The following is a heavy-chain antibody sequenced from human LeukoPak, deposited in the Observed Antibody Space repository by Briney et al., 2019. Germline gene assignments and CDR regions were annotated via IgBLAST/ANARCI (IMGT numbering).Heavy chain of an antibody. CDR3: AKDSDGSYYFDY. J-gene: IGHJ4*02. CDR1: GFTFDDYA. D-gene: IGHD1-26*01. V-gene: IGHV3-9*01. CDR2: ISWNSGSI. Sequence: PGGSLRLSCAASGFTFDDYAMHWVRQAPGKGLEWVSGISWNSGSIGYADSVKGRFTISRDNAKNSLYLQMNSLRAEDTALYYCAKDSDGSYYFDYWGQGTLVTVSS.